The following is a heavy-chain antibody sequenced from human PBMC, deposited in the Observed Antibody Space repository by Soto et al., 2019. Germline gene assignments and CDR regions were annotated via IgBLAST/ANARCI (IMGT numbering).Heavy chain of an antibody. J-gene: IGHJ5*02. CDR3: ARVTVIPSVWFDP. D-gene: IGHD2-21*02. CDR1: VYSFTNYW. V-gene: IGHV5-51*01. CDR2: IYPGDSDT. Sequence: PGESLKISCKASVYSFTNYWIGWVRQMPVKGLEWMGLIYPGDSDTRYSPSFQGQVTISADKYISTAYLQWSSLEASDTAMYYGARVTVIPSVWFDPWGQGPLVTVSS.